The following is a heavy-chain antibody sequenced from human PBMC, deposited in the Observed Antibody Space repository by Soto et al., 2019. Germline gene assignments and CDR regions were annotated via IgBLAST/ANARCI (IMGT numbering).Heavy chain of an antibody. J-gene: IGHJ5*02. CDR1: GGTVSSYS. V-gene: IGHV1-69*13. D-gene: IGHD6-19*01. CDR3: ARGYSSGWWWFDP. Sequence: SVKVSGKASGGTVSSYSISWVRQAPGQGLEWMGGIIPVFGTANYAQKFQGRVTITADESTSTAYMELSSLRSEDTAVYYCARGYSSGWWWFDPWGQGTLVTVSS. CDR2: IIPVFGTA.